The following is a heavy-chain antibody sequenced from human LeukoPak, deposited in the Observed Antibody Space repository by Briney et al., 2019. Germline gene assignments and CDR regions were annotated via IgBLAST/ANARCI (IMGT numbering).Heavy chain of an antibody. V-gene: IGHV4-4*02. CDR3: ARNPLGDTMVRGRYYGMDV. CDR1: GGSISSSNW. Sequence: SGTLSLTCAVSGGSISSSNWWSWVRQPPGKGLEWIGEIYHSGSTNYNPSLKSRVTISVDKSKNQFSLKLSSVTAADTAVYYCARNPLGDTMVRGRYYGMDVWGQGTTVTVSS. D-gene: IGHD3-10*01. CDR2: IYHSGST. J-gene: IGHJ6*02.